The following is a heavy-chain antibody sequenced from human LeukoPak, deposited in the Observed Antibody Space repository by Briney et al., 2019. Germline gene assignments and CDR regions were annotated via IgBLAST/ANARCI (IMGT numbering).Heavy chain of an antibody. J-gene: IGHJ4*02. CDR3: ARWSVGWFGEPGVV. CDR2: ISSSSSYI. V-gene: IGHV3-21*01. Sequence: PGGSLRLSCAASGFTFSSYSMNWVRQAPGKGLEWVSSISSSSSYIYYADSVKGRFTISRDNAKNSLYLQMNSLRAEDTAVYYCARWSVGWFGEPGVVWGQGTLVTVSS. D-gene: IGHD3-10*01. CDR1: GFTFSSYS.